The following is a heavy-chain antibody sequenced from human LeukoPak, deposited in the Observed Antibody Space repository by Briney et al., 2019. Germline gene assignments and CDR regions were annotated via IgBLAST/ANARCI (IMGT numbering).Heavy chain of an antibody. V-gene: IGHV4-4*07. CDR1: GGSISSYY. CDR3: ARKWNTLAASDI. J-gene: IGHJ3*02. D-gene: IGHD1-1*01. CDR2: IYTSGST. Sequence: SETLSLTCTVSGGSISSYYWSWIRQPAGKGLEWIGRIYTSGSTNYNPSLKSRVTISVDTSKNQFSLKLSSVTAADTAVYYCARKWNTLAASDIWGQGTMVTVSS.